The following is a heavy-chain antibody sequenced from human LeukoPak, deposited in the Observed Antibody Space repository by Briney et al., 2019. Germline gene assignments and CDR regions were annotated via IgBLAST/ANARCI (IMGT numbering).Heavy chain of an antibody. CDR3: ARECGYVLPADY. CDR2: ISAYNGNT. CDR1: GYTFTSYG. V-gene: IGHV1-18*01. D-gene: IGHD5-12*01. Sequence: ASVKVSCKTSGYTFTSYGISWVRQAPGQVLEWMGWISAYNGNTNYAPKLQGRVTMTTDTSTSTAYMELRSLRSDDTAVYYCARECGYVLPADYWGQGTLVTVSS. J-gene: IGHJ4*02.